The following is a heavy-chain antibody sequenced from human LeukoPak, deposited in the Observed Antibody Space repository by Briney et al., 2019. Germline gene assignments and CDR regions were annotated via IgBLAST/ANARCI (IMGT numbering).Heavy chain of an antibody. J-gene: IGHJ5*02. CDR3: ARDPRNVGLAP. V-gene: IGHV3-74*01. CDR2: NNGDGSTT. CDR1: GFSLSGYW. Sequence: GGSLRLSCAASGFSLSGYWMYWVRQAPGKGLMYISRNNGDGSTTNYADVVKGRFTMSRDNVKNTLYLQMNSLRVEDTAVYYCARDPRNVGLAPWGQGTLVTVSS. D-gene: IGHD2-15*01.